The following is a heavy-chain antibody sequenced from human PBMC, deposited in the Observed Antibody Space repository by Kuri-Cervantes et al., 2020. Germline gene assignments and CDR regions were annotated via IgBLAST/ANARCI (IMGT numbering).Heavy chain of an antibody. J-gene: IGHJ4*02. CDR1: GFTFSNYA. V-gene: IGHV3-23*01. CDR3: AKESSSSMVRGVVSDY. D-gene: IGHD3-10*01. Sequence: GESLKSSCAASGFTFSNYAMTWVRQAPGKVLEWVSTVSSRGASTYYADSVRGRFTISRDNSKNTLFLQMNSLRAEDTAVYYCAKESSSSMVRGVVSDYGGQGTLVTVSS. CDR2: VSSRGAST.